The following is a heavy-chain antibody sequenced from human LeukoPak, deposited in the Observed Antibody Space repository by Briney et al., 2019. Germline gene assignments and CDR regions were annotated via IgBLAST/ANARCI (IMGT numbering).Heavy chain of an antibody. Sequence: GGSLRLSCAASGFSFSSYSMNWVRQARGKGLEWVSSISSGSTYTYHADSVKGRFTISRDNAKNSLYLPVSTLRAEGTAVFYFAREVSSSNKFDFWGQGTLVTVSS. V-gene: IGHV3-21*01. CDR2: ISSGSTYT. D-gene: IGHD2-2*01. CDR1: GFSFSSYS. J-gene: IGHJ4*02. CDR3: AREVSSSNKFDF.